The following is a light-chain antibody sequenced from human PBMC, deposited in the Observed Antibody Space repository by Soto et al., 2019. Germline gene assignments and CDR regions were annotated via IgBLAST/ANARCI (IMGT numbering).Light chain of an antibody. V-gene: IGLV2-8*01. CDR2: EVS. J-gene: IGLJ1*01. CDR1: SSDVGGYNY. CDR3: SSYAGSNNFNV. Sequence: QSALTQPPSASGSPGQSVTISCTGTSSDVGGYNYVSWNQQHPGKAPKLMIYEVSKRPSGVPDRFSGSKSGNTASLTVSGLQAEDEADYYCSSYAGSNNFNVFGTGTKLTVL.